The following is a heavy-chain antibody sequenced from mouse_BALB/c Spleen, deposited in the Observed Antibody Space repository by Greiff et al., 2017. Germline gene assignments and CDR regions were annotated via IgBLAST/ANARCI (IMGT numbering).Heavy chain of an antibody. CDR3: ARATVVAPFDY. D-gene: IGHD1-1*01. CDR2: ISDGGSYT. Sequence: EVKVEESGGGLVKPGGSLKLSCAASGFTFSDYYMYWVRQTPEKRLEWVATISDGGSYTYYPDSVKGRFTISRDNAKNNLYLQMSSLKSEDTAMYYCARATVVAPFDYWGQGTTLTVSS. J-gene: IGHJ2*01. CDR1: GFTFSDYY. V-gene: IGHV5-4*02.